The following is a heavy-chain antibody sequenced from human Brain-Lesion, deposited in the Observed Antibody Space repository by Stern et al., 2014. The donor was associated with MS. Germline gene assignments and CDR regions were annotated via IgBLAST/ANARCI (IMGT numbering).Heavy chain of an antibody. J-gene: IGHJ4*02. CDR2: MYHSGIT. D-gene: IGHD1-26*01. V-gene: IGHV4-4*02. CDR3: ASNRGSGSFFDS. CDR1: GGPISSGNW. Sequence: QLQLQESGPGLVKPSGTLSLTCAVSGGPISSGNWWSWVRQSPGKRLEWMGEMYHSGITNYNPSLESRVSISIDKSKNQFSLKVYSLTAADTAVYYCASNRGSGSFFDSWGQGSLVTVSS.